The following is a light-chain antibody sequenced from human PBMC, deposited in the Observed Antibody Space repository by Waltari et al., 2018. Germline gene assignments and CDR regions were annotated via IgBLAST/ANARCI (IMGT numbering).Light chain of an antibody. CDR2: STN. V-gene: IGLV8-61*01. Sequence: TVVTQEPSLSVSPGGTVTLTCGLNSGSVSTTNRPTWYHQPPGQAPRMLIYSTNTRPSGVPDRFSGSIVGNKAALTIAGAQADDESDYYCLLYMNSGISLFGGGTRLTVL. CDR1: SGSVSTTNR. CDR3: LLYMNSGISL. J-gene: IGLJ2*01.